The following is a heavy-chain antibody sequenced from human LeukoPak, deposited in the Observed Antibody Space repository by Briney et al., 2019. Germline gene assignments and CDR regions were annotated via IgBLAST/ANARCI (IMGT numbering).Heavy chain of an antibody. CDR2: IDWDDDK. J-gene: IGHJ6*02. D-gene: IGHD2-15*01. Sequence: SGPTLVNPTQTLTLTCTSSGFSLSTSGMCVSWIRQPPGKALEWLARIDWDDDKYYSTSLKTRLTISKDTSKNQVVLTMTNMDPVDTATYYCAFTPSFWVQYYYYGMDVWGQGTTVTVSS. CDR3: AFTPSFWVQYYYYGMDV. V-gene: IGHV2-70*11. CDR1: GFSLSTSGMC.